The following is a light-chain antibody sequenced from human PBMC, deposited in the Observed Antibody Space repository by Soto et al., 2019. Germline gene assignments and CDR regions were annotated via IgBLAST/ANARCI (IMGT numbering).Light chain of an antibody. CDR2: EVS. CDR1: STDCVSYNR. Sequence: QSALTQPPSVSGAPGQSGTNSCTGTSTDCVSYNRFSLYPQTPGTAPKLMIYEVSTRPSGVPDRFSGSKSGNTSSLTISGLQAEDEAVYYCSSYTSSSTPYVFGTGTNVTVL. J-gene: IGLJ1*01. CDR3: SSYTSSSTPYV. V-gene: IGLV2-18*02.